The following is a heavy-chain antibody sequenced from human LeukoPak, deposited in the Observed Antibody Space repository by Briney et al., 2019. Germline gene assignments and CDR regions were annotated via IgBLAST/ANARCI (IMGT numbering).Heavy chain of an antibody. Sequence: GGSLRLSCAASAFSLNAYNMNWVRQAPGKGLEWVSSISYTGTYIYYADSVKGRFTISRDNARNSLYLQMNSLRAEDTAIYYCVRDRGTYRPIDYWGQGTLVTVSS. V-gene: IGHV3-21*04. J-gene: IGHJ4*02. CDR3: VRDRGTYRPIDY. D-gene: IGHD1-26*01. CDR2: ISYTGTYI. CDR1: AFSLNAYN.